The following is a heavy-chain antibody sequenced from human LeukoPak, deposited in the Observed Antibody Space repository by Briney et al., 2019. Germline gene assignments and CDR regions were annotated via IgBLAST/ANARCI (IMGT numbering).Heavy chain of an antibody. CDR2: IYYTGTT. V-gene: IGHV4-59*08. J-gene: IGHJ1*01. Sequence: PSETLSLTCTVSGASISSYFWSWIRQPPGKGLEWIGYIYYTGTTSYNPCFKSRATTSVDTSKNQFSLQLTSVTAADTAVYFCARLLSCGSDCYYFRHWGQGTLVSVSS. CDR3: ARLLSCGSDCYYFRH. D-gene: IGHD2-21*01. CDR1: GASISSYF.